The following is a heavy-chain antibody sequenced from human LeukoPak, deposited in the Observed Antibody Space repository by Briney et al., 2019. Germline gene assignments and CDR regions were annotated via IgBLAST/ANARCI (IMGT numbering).Heavy chain of an antibody. CDR2: INPNSGGT. J-gene: IGHJ6*02. V-gene: IGHV1-2*02. Sequence: ASVKVSCKASGYTFTGYYMHWVRQAPGQGLEWMGWINPNSGGTNYPQKFQGRVSMTRDTSISTAYMELSRLTYDDTAVYYCARTPIWGIAVAAGGLYYYYGMDVWGQGTTVTVSS. CDR3: ARTPIWGIAVAAGGLYYYYGMDV. CDR1: GYTFTGYY. D-gene: IGHD6-19*01.